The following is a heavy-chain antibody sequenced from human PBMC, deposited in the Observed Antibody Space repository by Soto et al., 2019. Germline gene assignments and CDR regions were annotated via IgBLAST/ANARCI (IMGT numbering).Heavy chain of an antibody. CDR1: GYTFTSYG. D-gene: IGHD3-22*01. CDR3: AREPWDYDSSGKLFDY. J-gene: IGHJ4*02. Sequence: ASVKVSCKASGYTFTSYGISWVRQAPGQGLEWMGWISAYNGNTNYAQKLQGRVTMTTDTSTSTAYMELRSLRSDDTAVYYCAREPWDYDSSGKLFDYWGQGTLVTVSS. V-gene: IGHV1-18*04. CDR2: ISAYNGNT.